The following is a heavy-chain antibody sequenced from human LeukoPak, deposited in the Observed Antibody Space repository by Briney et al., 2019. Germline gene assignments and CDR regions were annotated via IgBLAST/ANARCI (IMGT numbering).Heavy chain of an antibody. D-gene: IGHD6-19*01. V-gene: IGHV3-23*01. CDR3: AKASGWPYYFDY. CDR1: GFTFSSYA. CDR2: ISGNGGST. Sequence: GGSLRLSCAASGFTFSSYAMSWVRQAPGKGLERVSAISGNGGSTYYADSVKGRFTISRDNSKNTLYLQMNSLRAEDTAVYYCAKASGWPYYFDYWGQGTLVTVSS. J-gene: IGHJ4*02.